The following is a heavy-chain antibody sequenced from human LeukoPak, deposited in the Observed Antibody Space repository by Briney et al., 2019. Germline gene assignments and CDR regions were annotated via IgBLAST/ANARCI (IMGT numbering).Heavy chain of an antibody. CDR3: ARAEYSYGLLYYYYYMDV. V-gene: IGHV1-2*02. J-gene: IGHJ6*03. Sequence: ASVKVSCRASGYTFTGYYMHWVRQAPGQGLEWMGWINPNSGGTNYAQKFQGRVTITADKSTSTAYMELSSLRSEDTAVYYCARAEYSYGLLYYYYYMDVWGKGTTVTVSS. CDR2: INPNSGGT. D-gene: IGHD5-18*01. CDR1: GYTFTGYY.